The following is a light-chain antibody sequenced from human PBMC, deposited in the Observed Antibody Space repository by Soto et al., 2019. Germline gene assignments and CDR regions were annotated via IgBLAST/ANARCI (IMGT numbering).Light chain of an antibody. CDR1: QSVSSY. Sequence: VLTQSPATLSLSPGERATLSCRASQSVSSYLAWYQQKPGQAPRLLIYDTSSRATGVPSRFSGSGSGTEFTLTINSLQPDDFATYYCQQYHIYSGTFGQGTKVDIK. CDR3: QQYHIYSGT. CDR2: DTS. V-gene: IGKV3-11*01. J-gene: IGKJ1*01.